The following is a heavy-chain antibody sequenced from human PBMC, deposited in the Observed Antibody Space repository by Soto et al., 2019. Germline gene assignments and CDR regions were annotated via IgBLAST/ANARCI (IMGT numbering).Heavy chain of an antibody. J-gene: IGHJ5*02. CDR3: ARGLRPLYGSGSLGVVFDP. Sequence: SETLSLTCAVYGGSFSGYYWSWIRQPPGKGLEWIGEINHSGSTNYNPSLKSRVTISVDTSKNQFSLKLSSVTAADTAVYYCARGLRPLYGSGSLGVVFDPWGQGTLVTVSS. V-gene: IGHV4-34*01. CDR1: GGSFSGYY. CDR2: INHSGST. D-gene: IGHD3-10*01.